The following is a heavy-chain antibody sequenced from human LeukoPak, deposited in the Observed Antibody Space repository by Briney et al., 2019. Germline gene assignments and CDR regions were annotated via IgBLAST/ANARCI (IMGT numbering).Heavy chain of an antibody. Sequence: GESLKISCKVSGYSFTSYWITWVRQMPGRGLEWMGRIDPSDSYTNYSPSFQGHVTISADKSISAAYLQWSSLKASDTAMYYCARHPSGNYYDYWGQETLVTVSS. V-gene: IGHV5-10-1*01. CDR3: ARHPSGNYYDY. D-gene: IGHD1-26*01. CDR2: IDPSDSYT. CDR1: GYSFTSYW. J-gene: IGHJ4*02.